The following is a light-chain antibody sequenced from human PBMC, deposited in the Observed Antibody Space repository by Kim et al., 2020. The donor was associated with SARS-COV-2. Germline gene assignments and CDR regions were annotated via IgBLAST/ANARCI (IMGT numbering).Light chain of an antibody. V-gene: IGLV1-40*01. CDR2: GNS. CDR3: QSYDSSLSGSGV. CDR1: RSNIGAGYD. J-gene: IGLJ1*01. Sequence: VTISCTASRSNIGAGYDVHRYQQLPGTAPKLLIYGNSNRPSGVPDRFSGSESGASASLAITGLQAEDEADYYCQSYDSSLSGSGVFGTGTKVTVL.